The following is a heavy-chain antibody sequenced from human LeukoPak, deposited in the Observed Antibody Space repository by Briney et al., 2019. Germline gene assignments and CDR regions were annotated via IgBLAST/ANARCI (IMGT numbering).Heavy chain of an antibody. J-gene: IGHJ5*02. Sequence: TLSLTCAVSGGSISSGGYYWRWIRQHPGKGLEWIGYIYYSGSTYYNPSLKSRVTISVDTSKNQFSLKLSSVTAADTAVYYCARGGYYGGWFDPWGQGTLVTVSS. V-gene: IGHV4-31*11. CDR3: ARGGYYGGWFDP. CDR2: IYYSGST. D-gene: IGHD4-23*01. CDR1: GGSISSGGYY.